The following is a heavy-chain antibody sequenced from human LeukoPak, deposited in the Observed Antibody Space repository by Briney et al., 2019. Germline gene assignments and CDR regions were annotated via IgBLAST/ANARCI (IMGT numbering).Heavy chain of an antibody. V-gene: IGHV3-30*18. CDR1: GFTFSSYG. J-gene: IGHJ4*02. Sequence: GGSLRLSCAASGFTFSSYGMHWVRQAPGKGLEWVAVISYDGSNKYYAGSVKGRFTISRDNSKNTLYLQMNSLRAEDTAVYYCAKRAVAGLTDYWGQGTLVTVSS. CDR3: AKRAVAGLTDY. D-gene: IGHD6-19*01. CDR2: ISYDGSNK.